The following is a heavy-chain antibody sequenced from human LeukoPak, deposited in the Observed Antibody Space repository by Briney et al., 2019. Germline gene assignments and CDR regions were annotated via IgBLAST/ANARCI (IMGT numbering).Heavy chain of an antibody. CDR1: GFTFSSYA. V-gene: IGHV3-23*01. CDR3: AKAMIVVNFDY. J-gene: IGHJ4*02. D-gene: IGHD3-22*01. Sequence: GGSLSLSCAASGFTFSSYAMSWVRQAPGKGLEWVSAISGSGGSTYYADSVKGRFTISRDNSKNTLYLQMNSLTAEDTAVYYCAKAMIVVNFDYWGQGTLVTVSS. CDR2: ISGSGGST.